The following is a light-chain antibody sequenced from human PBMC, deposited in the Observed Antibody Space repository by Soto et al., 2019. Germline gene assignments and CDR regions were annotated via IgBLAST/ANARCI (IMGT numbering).Light chain of an antibody. CDR2: DVS. J-gene: IGLJ3*02. V-gene: IGLV2-14*01. CDR3: SSYTSSSTWV. CDR1: SSDVGGYNY. Sequence: SVLTQPASVSGSPGQSITISCTGTSSDVGGYNYVSWYQQHAGKAPKLMICDVSNRPSGISNRFSGSKSGNTASLTISGLQAEDEADYYCSSYTSSSTWVFGGGTKVTVL.